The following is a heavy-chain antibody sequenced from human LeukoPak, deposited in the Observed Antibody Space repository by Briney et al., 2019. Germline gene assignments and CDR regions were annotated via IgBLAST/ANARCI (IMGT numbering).Heavy chain of an antibody. V-gene: IGHV4-34*01. CDR3: ARPGRVRGVFYY. D-gene: IGHD3-10*01. J-gene: IGHJ4*02. Sequence: SETLSLTCAVYGGSFSGYYWSWLRQPPGKGLEWIGEINHSGSTNYNPSLKSRVTISVDTSKNQFSLKLSSVTAADTAVYYCARPGRVRGVFYYWGQGTLVTVSS. CDR2: INHSGST. CDR1: GGSFSGYY.